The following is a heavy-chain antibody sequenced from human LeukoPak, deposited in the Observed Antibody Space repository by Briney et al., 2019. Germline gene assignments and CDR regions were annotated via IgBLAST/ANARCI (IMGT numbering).Heavy chain of an antibody. CDR3: ARETKLMGYSSGLGFNY. D-gene: IGHD6-19*01. Sequence: SETLSLTCTVSGDSSYNSLYSWGWIRQPPGKGLEWIGSIDYSGSTYYNPSLKSRATISADTSKNQLSLNLTSVTAADTAVYYCARETKLMGYSSGLGFNYWGQGTLVTVSS. CDR2: IDYSGST. V-gene: IGHV4-39*07. J-gene: IGHJ4*02. CDR1: GDSSYNSLYS.